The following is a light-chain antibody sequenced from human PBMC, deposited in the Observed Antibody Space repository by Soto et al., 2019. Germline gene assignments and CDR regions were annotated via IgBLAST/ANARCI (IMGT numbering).Light chain of an antibody. V-gene: IGLV1-40*01. CDR1: TSNIGAPYD. CDR2: RDN. J-gene: IGLJ1*01. CDR3: QSYDISLHNYV. Sequence: QSVLTQPPSVSGAPGQRVSISCTGSTSNIGAPYDVHWYQHLPGTAPKLLIYRDNNRPSGVPDRFSGSKSGTSASLAITRLQAEDEADYYCQSYDISLHNYVFGTGTKLTVL.